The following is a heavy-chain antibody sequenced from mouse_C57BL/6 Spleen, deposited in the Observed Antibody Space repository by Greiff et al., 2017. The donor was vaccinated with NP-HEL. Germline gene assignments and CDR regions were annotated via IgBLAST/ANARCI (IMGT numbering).Heavy chain of an antibody. Sequence: EVQGVESGGGLVKPGGSLKLSCAASGFTFSDYGMHWVRQAPEKGLEWVAYISSGSSTIYYADTVKGRFTNSREKANNTLFLQMTSLRAEDTAMYYCARPEGYYFDYRGQGTTLTVSS. CDR2: ISSGSSTI. J-gene: IGHJ2*01. CDR1: GFTFSDYG. D-gene: IGHD3-3*01. V-gene: IGHV5-17*01. CDR3: ARPEGYYFDY.